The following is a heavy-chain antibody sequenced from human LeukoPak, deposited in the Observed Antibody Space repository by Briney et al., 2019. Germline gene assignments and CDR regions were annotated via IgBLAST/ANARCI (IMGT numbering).Heavy chain of an antibody. CDR1: GFTFSSYW. V-gene: IGHV3-74*01. Sequence: GGSLRLSCAASGFTFSSYWMHWVRQAPGKGLVWVSRINSDGSSTNHADSVKGRFTISRDNAKNTLHLQMNSLRAEDTAVYYCAGGSIAVAGTRNSLDYWGQGTLVTVSS. D-gene: IGHD6-19*01. CDR3: AGGSIAVAGTRNSLDY. J-gene: IGHJ4*02. CDR2: INSDGSST.